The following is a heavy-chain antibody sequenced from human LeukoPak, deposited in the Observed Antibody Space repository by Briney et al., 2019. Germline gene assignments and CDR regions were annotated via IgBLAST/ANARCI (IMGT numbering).Heavy chain of an antibody. CDR3: ARTMVRGVIIALLDY. CDR1: GFTFSSYA. CDR2: ISYDGSNK. V-gene: IGHV3-30-3*01. J-gene: IGHJ4*02. D-gene: IGHD3-10*01. Sequence: GGSLRLSCAASGFTFSSYAMHWVRQAPGKGLEWVAVISYDGSNKYYADSVKGRFTISRDNSKNTLYLQMNSLRAEDTAVYYCARTMVRGVIIALLDYWGQGTLVTVSS.